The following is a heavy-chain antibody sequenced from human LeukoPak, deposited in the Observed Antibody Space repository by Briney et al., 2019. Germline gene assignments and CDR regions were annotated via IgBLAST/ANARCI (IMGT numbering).Heavy chain of an antibody. CDR1: GYIFTTYY. D-gene: IGHD2-21*01. CDR2: INPSDGTT. Sequence: WASVKVSCKASGYIFTTYYIHWLRQAPGQGLEWMGMINPSDGTTGYAQKLQGRLTVTRDTSTSTGSMELSSLRSEDTAVYYCARAPKGGLPGAYWGQGTLVTVSS. CDR3: ARAPKGGLPGAY. J-gene: IGHJ4*02. V-gene: IGHV1-46*04.